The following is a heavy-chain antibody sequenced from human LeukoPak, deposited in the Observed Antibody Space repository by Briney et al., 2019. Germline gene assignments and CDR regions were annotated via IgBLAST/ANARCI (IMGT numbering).Heavy chain of an antibody. D-gene: IGHD3-10*01. CDR1: GFTFSSYG. Sequence: GGSLRLSCAASGFTFSSYGMPWVRQAPGKGLEWVAVISYDGSNKYYADSVKGRFTISRDNSKNTLYLQMNSLRAEDTAVYYCAKDRELTPPRRLGELSAIPGVWGQGTTVTVSS. CDR3: AKDRELTPPRRLGELSAIPGV. J-gene: IGHJ6*02. CDR2: ISYDGSNK. V-gene: IGHV3-30*18.